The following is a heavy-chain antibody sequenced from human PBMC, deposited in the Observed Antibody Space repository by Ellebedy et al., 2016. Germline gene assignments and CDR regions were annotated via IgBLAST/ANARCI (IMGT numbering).Heavy chain of an antibody. J-gene: IGHJ2*01. CDR1: GFTFSSYA. CDR3: ARLVVPYWYFDL. D-gene: IGHD2-15*01. V-gene: IGHV3-23*01. CDR2: ISGSGGST. Sequence: GGSLRLXCAASGFTFSSYAMSWVRQAPGKGLEWVSAISGSGGSTYYADSVKGRFTISRDNSKNTLYLQMNSLRAEDTAVYYCARLVVPYWYFDLWGRGTLVTVSS.